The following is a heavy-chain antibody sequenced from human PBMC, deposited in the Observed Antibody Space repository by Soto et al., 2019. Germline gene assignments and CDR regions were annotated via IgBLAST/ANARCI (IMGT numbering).Heavy chain of an antibody. CDR3: ARDLPPYGGRRSPPTGAFED. V-gene: IGHV4-4*07. J-gene: IGHJ4*02. D-gene: IGHD2-15*01. Sequence: SETLSLTCSVSGGSFTGDYWSWIRQPAGKGLQWIGRVFGNGAGTPIYNSLLKSRARMSADPSKRQFSLTLTSVTAADTAVYYCARDLPPYGGRRSPPTGAFEDWGQGIMVTVSS. CDR2: VFGNGAGTP. CDR1: GGSFTGDY.